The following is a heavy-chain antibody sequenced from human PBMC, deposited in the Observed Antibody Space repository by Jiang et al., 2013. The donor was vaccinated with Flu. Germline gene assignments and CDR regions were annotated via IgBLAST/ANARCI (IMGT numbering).Heavy chain of an antibody. CDR1: GGSISSGDYY. D-gene: IGHD3-10*01. CDR2: IYYSGST. Sequence: GSGLVKPSQTLSLTCTVSGGSISSGDYYWSWIRQPPGKGLEWIGYIYYSGSTYYNPSLKSRVTISVDTSKNQFSLKLSSVTAADTAVYYCARDTPNTYYYGSGSFNFDYWGQGTLVTVSS. V-gene: IGHV4-30-4*01. CDR3: ARDTPNTYYYGSGSFNFDY. J-gene: IGHJ4*02.